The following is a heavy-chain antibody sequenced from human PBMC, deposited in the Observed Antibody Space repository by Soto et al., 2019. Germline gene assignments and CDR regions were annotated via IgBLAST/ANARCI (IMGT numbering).Heavy chain of an antibody. D-gene: IGHD5-18*01. CDR2: ISSSSSYT. CDR1: GFTFSDYY. J-gene: IGHJ4*02. CDR3: ARAGNSYGSDFDY. V-gene: IGHV3-11*06. Sequence: KPGGSLRLSCAASGFTFSDYYMSWIRQAPGKGLEWVSYISSSSSYTNYADSVKGRFTISRDNAKNSLYLQMNSLRAEDTAVYYCARAGNSYGSDFDYWGQGTLVTVSS.